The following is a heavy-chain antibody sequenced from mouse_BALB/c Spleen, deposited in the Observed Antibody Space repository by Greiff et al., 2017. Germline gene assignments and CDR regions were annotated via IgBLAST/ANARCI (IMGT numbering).Heavy chain of an antibody. CDR2: IYPSDSYT. J-gene: IGHJ2*01. Sequence: QVQLQQPGAEVVRPGASVKLSCKASGYTFTSYWINWVKQRPGQGLEWIGNIYPSDSYTNYNQKFKDKATLTVDKSSSTAYMQLSSPTSEDSAVYYCTRGGIPYWGQGTTLTVSS. CDR3: TRGGIPY. CDR1: GYTFTSYW. V-gene: IGHV1-69*02.